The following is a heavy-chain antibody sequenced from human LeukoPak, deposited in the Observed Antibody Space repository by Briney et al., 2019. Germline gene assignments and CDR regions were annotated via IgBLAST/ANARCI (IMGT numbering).Heavy chain of an antibody. CDR2: ISWNSGSI. V-gene: IGHV3-9*01. J-gene: IGHJ4*02. D-gene: IGHD6-19*01. CDR1: GFTFDDYA. Sequence: GRSLRLSCAASGFTFDDYAMHWVRHAPGKGLEWVSGISWNSGSIGYADSVKGRFTISRDSAKNSLYLQMNSLRAEDTALYYCAKDTSQQWLVLGYFDYWGQGTLVTVSS. CDR3: AKDTSQQWLVLGYFDY.